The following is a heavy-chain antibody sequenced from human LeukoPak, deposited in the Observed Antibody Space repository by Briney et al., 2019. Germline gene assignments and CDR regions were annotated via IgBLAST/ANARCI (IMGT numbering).Heavy chain of an antibody. V-gene: IGHV4-59*01. CDR2: IYYSGST. CDR3: ARGTDHYYDSSGYYLNAFDI. Sequence: PSETLSLTCTVSGGSISSYYWSWIRQPPGKGLEWIGYIYYSGSTNYNPSLKSRVTISVDTSKNQFSLKLSSVTAADTAVYYCARGTDHYYDSSGYYLNAFDIWGQGTMVTVSS. CDR1: GGSISSYY. J-gene: IGHJ3*02. D-gene: IGHD3-22*01.